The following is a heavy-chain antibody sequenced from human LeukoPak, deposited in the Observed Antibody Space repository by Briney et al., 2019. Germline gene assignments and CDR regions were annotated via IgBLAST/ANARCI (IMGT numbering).Heavy chain of an antibody. CDR1: GGSISSYY. J-gene: IGHJ6*02. Sequence: PSETLSLTCTVSGGSISSYYWSWIRQPPGKGLEWIGYIYYSGSTNYNPSLKSRVTISVDTSKNQFSLKLSSVTAADTAVYYCARHVVGSSGWYYYYYYGMDVWGQGTTVTVSS. V-gene: IGHV4-59*08. CDR3: ARHVVGSSGWYYYYYYGMDV. D-gene: IGHD6-19*01. CDR2: IYYSGST.